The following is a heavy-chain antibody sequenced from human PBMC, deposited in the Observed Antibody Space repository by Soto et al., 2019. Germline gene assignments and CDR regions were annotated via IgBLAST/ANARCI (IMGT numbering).Heavy chain of an antibody. CDR1: GGSINSDDSF. Sequence: TLSLTCSVSGGSINSDDSFWGWVRQSPGKGLEWIGSLYYGGSTFYNPSLKSRVTISLDTSKNQFSLRLTSVTAADTAIYYCARQLPVGATSWFDPWGQGTLVTVSS. J-gene: IGHJ5*02. CDR2: LYYGGST. V-gene: IGHV4-39*01. CDR3: ARQLPVGATSWFDP. D-gene: IGHD1-26*01.